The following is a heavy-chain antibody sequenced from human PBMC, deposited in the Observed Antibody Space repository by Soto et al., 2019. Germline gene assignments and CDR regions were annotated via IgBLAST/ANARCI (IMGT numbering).Heavy chain of an antibody. CDR1: GDSVNIGSYY. CDR2: IYYTGTT. CDR3: ARVSRWGSGYDH. Sequence: QVQLQESGPGLVKPSETLSLTCTVSGDSVNIGSYYWSWIRQPPGKGLEWIGYIYYTGTTNYNPSLKPRATISVDTSKNQFSLKLSSVTAADTAMYYCARVSRWGSGYDHWGQGTLVTVSS. J-gene: IGHJ5*02. D-gene: IGHD3-22*01. V-gene: IGHV4-61*01.